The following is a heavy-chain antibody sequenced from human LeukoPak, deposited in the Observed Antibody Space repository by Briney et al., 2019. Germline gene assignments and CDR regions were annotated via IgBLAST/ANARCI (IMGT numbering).Heavy chain of an antibody. V-gene: IGHV3-49*04. D-gene: IGHD1-20*01. CDR1: GFIFGDFA. CDR2: IRSKTYGETP. Sequence: AGGSLRLSCTASGFIFGDFAMSWVRQAPGKGLEWVGFIRSKTYGETPEYAASVKGRFTISRDDSKSIAYLQMNSLKTEDTAVYYCTRDVTGYFDSWGQGTLVTVSS. CDR3: TRDVTGYFDS. J-gene: IGHJ4*02.